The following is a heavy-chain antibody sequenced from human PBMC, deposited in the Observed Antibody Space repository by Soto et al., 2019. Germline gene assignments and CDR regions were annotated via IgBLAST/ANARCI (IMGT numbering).Heavy chain of an antibody. CDR3: TRGNRPYGMDV. J-gene: IGHJ6*02. CDR2: IRSKAYGGTT. D-gene: IGHD6-6*01. Sequence: GGSLRLSCTGSGFTFGDYAMSWVRRAPGKGLEWVGFIRSKAYGGTTEWAASVRGRFTFSRDDSKRIAYLQMNRLKTEDTGVYWCTRGNRPYGMDVWGQGTTVTVSS. CDR1: GFTFGDYA. V-gene: IGHV3-49*04.